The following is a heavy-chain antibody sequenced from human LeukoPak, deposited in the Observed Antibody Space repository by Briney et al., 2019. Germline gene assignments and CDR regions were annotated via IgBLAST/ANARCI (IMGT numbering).Heavy chain of an antibody. Sequence: GGSLRLSCAAAGFTFSSYAMHWVRQAPGKGLEWVAVTSYDGSNKYYADSVKGRFTISRDNSKNTLDLQMNSLRAEDTAVYYCAKEGNYYDSSGYYRSYYFDYWGQGTLVTVSS. CDR1: GFTFSSYA. CDR2: TSYDGSNK. V-gene: IGHV3-30*18. CDR3: AKEGNYYDSSGYYRSYYFDY. D-gene: IGHD3-22*01. J-gene: IGHJ4*02.